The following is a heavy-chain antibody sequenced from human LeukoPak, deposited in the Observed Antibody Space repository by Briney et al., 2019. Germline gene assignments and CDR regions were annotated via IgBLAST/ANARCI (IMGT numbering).Heavy chain of an antibody. CDR2: IYYSGRT. J-gene: IGHJ4*02. V-gene: IGHV4-39*01. Sequence: SETLSLTCTVSAGSITSSSYYWGWTRQPPGKGLEWIGTIYYSGRTYYNPSLKSRVTISVDTSKSQFSLNLSSVTAADTAVYYCARRAASAGYFDYWGQGTLVTVSS. CDR1: AGSITSSSYY. D-gene: IGHD6-13*01. CDR3: ARRAASAGYFDY.